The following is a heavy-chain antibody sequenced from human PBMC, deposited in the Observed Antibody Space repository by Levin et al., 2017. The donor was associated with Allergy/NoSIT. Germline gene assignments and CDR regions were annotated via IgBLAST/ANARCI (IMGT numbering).Heavy chain of an antibody. V-gene: IGHV4-30-4*01. CDR1: GGSISSGDYY. CDR2: IYYSGST. J-gene: IGHJ4*02. D-gene: IGHD4-17*01. Sequence: SETLSLTCTVSGGSISSGDYYWSWIRQPPGKGLEWIGYIYYSGSTYYNPSLKSRVTISVDTSKNQFSLKLSSVTAADTAVYYCARSELGTVTMDYWGQGTLVTVSS. CDR3: ARSELGTVTMDY.